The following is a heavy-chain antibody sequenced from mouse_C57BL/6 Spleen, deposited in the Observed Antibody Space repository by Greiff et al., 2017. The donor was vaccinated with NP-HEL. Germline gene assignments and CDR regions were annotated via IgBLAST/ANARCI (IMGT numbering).Heavy chain of an antibody. D-gene: IGHD1-1*01. V-gene: IGHV1-81*01. CDR2: IYPRSGNT. J-gene: IGHJ2*01. CDR1: GYTFTSYG. Sequence: QVQLKQSGAELARPGASVKLSCKASGYTFTSYGISWVKQRTGQGLEWIGEIYPRSGNTYYNEKFKGKATLTADKSSSTAYMELRSLTSEDSAVYFCARGEDYYGSKYYFDYWGQGTTLTVSS. CDR3: ARGEDYYGSKYYFDY.